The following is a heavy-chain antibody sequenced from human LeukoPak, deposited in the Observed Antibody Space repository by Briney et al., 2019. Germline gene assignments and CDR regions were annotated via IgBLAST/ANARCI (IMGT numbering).Heavy chain of an antibody. CDR2: IIPIFGTA. J-gene: IGHJ6*03. D-gene: IGHD1-26*01. Sequence: GASVKVSCKASGGTFSSYATSWVRQTPEQGLGWMGGIIPIFGTANYTQKFQGTDTITADESTSTAYMELSSLRSEDTAVYYCARGDVGRNYYYMDVWGKGTTVTVSS. V-gene: IGHV1-69*13. CDR3: ARGDVGRNYYYMDV. CDR1: GGTFSSYA.